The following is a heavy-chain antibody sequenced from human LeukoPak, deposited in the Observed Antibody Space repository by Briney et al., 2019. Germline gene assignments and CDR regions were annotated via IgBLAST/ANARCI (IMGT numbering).Heavy chain of an antibody. CDR1: GYTFTSYY. CDR3: ARDDSWYFDY. CDR2: INPSGGST. V-gene: IGHV1-46*01. Sequence: ASVKVSCKASGYTFTSYYMHWVRQAPGQGLEWMGIINPSGGSTSYAQKFQGRVTMTRDTSTSTAYMELRSLRSDDTAVYYCARDDSWYFDYWGQGTLVTVSS. D-gene: IGHD6-13*01. J-gene: IGHJ4*02.